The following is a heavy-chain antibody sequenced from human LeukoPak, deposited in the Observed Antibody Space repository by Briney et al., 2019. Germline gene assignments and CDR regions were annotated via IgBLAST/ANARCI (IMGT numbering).Heavy chain of an antibody. J-gene: IGHJ5*02. CDR2: ISSGSSTI. CDR3: ARDQYYGSGRRFDP. D-gene: IGHD3-10*01. V-gene: IGHV3-48*01. Sequence: GGSLRLSCAASGFTFSSYEMSWVRQAPGKGLEWVSYISSGSSTIYYADSVKGRFTISRDNSKNTLYLQMNSLRAEDTAVYYCARDQYYGSGRRFDPWGQGTLVTVSS. CDR1: GFTFSSYE.